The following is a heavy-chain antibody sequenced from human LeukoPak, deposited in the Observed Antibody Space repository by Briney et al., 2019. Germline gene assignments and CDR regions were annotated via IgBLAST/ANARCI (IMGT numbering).Heavy chain of an antibody. Sequence: ASVTISCKASGGTFSSYAISWVRQAPGQGLEWMGWINVGNGNTKYLQKFQGRVTITRDTSASTTYMELSSLRSEDTAVYYCARASKPFSTIRFLEWSFDPWGQGTLVTVSS. D-gene: IGHD3-3*01. CDR3: ARASKPFSTIRFLEWSFDP. CDR1: GGTFSSYA. CDR2: INVGNGNT. V-gene: IGHV1-3*01. J-gene: IGHJ5*02.